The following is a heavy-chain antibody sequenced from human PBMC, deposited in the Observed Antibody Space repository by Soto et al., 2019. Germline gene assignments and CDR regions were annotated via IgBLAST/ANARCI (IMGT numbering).Heavy chain of an antibody. CDR1: GFTFTIFA. D-gene: IGHD7-27*01. CDR3: AKEVSLGSTVDLGY. J-gene: IGHJ4*02. CDR2: ISGSGGST. V-gene: IGHV3-23*01. Sequence: EVQLLESGGDLVQPGGSLRLSCAASGFTFTIFAMSWVRQSPGKGLEWVSTISGSGGSTYYADAMKGRFTISRDNSMGTLYLQMKSLRVEDTAIYYCAKEVSLGSTVDLGYWGQGTLVTVSS.